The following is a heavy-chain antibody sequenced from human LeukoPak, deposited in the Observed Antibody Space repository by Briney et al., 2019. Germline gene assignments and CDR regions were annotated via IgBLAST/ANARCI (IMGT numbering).Heavy chain of an antibody. D-gene: IGHD1-26*01. J-gene: IGHJ4*02. CDR2: INHSGST. CDR3: ARASGWELSFFDY. Sequence: SETLSLTCAVYGGSFSGYYWSWIRQPPGKGLEWIGEINHSGSTNYNPSLKSRVTIPVDTSKNQFSLKLSSVTAADTAVYYCARASGWELSFFDYWGQGTLVTVSS. V-gene: IGHV4-34*01. CDR1: GGSFSGYY.